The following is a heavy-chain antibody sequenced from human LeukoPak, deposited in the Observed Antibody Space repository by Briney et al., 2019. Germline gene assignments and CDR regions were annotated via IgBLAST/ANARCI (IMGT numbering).Heavy chain of an antibody. Sequence: SETLSLTCTVSGGSISSYYWSWIRQPPGKGLEWIGYIYYSGSTNYNPSLKSRGTISVDTSKNQFSLKLSSVTAADTAVYYCARGYYDSSGHHRGFDYWGQGTLVTVSS. D-gene: IGHD3-22*01. J-gene: IGHJ4*02. CDR2: IYYSGST. V-gene: IGHV4-59*01. CDR3: ARGYYDSSGHHRGFDY. CDR1: GGSISSYY.